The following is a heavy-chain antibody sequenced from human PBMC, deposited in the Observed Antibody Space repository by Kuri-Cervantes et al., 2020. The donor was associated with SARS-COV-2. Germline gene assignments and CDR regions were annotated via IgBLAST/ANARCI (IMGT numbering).Heavy chain of an antibody. V-gene: IGHV1-2*02. CDR1: GYTFTGYY. J-gene: IGHJ4*02. CDR2: INPNSGGT. Sequence: ASVKVSCKASGYTFTGYYMHWVRQAPGQGLEWMGWINPNSGGTNYAQKFQGRVTMTRDTSISTAYMELSRLRSDDTAVYYCARAPPPYYDRPPPLGYWGQGTLVTVSS. D-gene: IGHD3-22*01. CDR3: ARAPPPYYDRPPPLGY.